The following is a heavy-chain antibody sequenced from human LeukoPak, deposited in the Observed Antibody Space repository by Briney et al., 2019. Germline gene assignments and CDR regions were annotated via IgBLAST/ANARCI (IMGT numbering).Heavy chain of an antibody. CDR2: ISGSGGST. D-gene: IGHD3-9*01. CDR3: ARVCPFLTGYYELDY. Sequence: GSLRLSCAASGFTFSSYGMSWVRQAPGKGLEWVSAISGSGGSTYYADSVKGWFTISRDNSKNTLYLQMNSLRAEDTAVYYCARVCPFLTGYYELDYWGQGTLVTVSS. J-gene: IGHJ4*02. V-gene: IGHV3-23*01. CDR1: GFTFSSYG.